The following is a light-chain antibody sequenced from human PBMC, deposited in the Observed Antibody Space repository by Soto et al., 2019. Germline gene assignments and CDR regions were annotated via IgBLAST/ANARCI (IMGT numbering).Light chain of an antibody. J-gene: IGKJ4*01. CDR3: QQFSSYPLT. CDR1: QTVRNNY. CDR2: DAS. Sequence: EFVLTQSPGTLSLSPGERATLSCSASQTVRNNYLAWYQQKPGQATRLRIYDASSRDTGIPERVSGGGSGTDGTLTISRLENEDFAVYYCQQFSSYPLTFGGGTKVDIK. V-gene: IGKV3-20*01.